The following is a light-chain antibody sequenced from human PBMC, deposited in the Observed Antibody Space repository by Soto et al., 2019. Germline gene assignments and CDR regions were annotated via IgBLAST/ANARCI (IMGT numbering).Light chain of an antibody. V-gene: IGLV1-47*01. CDR1: ISNIGTNY. Sequence: QSVLTQPPSVSGTPGQRVPISCSGAISNIGTNYLHWFQQLPGTAPKVLSIRDNQRPSGVPDRFSGSKSGTSASLAISGLRSEDEAEYYCAAWDDTVRSYVFGTGTKLTVL. CDR3: AAWDDTVRSYV. J-gene: IGLJ1*01. CDR2: RDN.